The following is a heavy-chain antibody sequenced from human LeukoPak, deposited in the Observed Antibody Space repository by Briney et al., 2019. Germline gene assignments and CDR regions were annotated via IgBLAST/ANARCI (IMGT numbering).Heavy chain of an antibody. J-gene: IGHJ4*02. CDR2: IKQDGSDK. CDR1: GFTFSSYW. CDR3: ARDFSLDN. Sequence: GGSLRLSCAASGFTFSSYWMTWVRQAPGKGLEWVANIKQDGSDKYYVDSVNGRFTISRDNAKNSLYLQMNSLRAEDSAFYYCARDFSLDNWGQGTLVTVSS. V-gene: IGHV3-7*04.